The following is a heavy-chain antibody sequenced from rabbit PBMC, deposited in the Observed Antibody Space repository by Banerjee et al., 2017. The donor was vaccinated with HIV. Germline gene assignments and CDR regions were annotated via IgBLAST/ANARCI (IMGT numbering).Heavy chain of an antibody. CDR2: IDPVFGST. CDR3: ARWTYSSSSGAYFNL. Sequence: QSLEESGGDLVKPGASLTLTCTASGFSFSSSYYMCWVRQAPGKGLEWIGCIDPVFGSTYYASWVNGRFTISSHNAQNTLYLQLNSLTAADTATYFCARWTYSSSSGAYFNLWGQGTLVTVS. J-gene: IGHJ4*01. V-gene: IGHV1S40*01. D-gene: IGHD1-1*01. CDR1: GFSFSSSYY.